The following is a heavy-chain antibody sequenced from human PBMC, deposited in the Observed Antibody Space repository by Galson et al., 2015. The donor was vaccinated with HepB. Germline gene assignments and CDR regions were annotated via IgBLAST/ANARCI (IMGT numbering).Heavy chain of an antibody. CDR3: AREYYDFWSGYSLYAFDI. Sequence: SLRLSCAASGFSFKNHWMSWVRQAPGKGLEWVASINPDGSAKLYVDPVKGRFTISRDNAENSLYLQMNSLRAEDTAVYYCAREYYDFWSGYSLYAFDIWGQGTMVTVSS. J-gene: IGHJ3*02. V-gene: IGHV3-7*03. D-gene: IGHD3-3*01. CDR2: INPDGSAK. CDR1: GFSFKNHW.